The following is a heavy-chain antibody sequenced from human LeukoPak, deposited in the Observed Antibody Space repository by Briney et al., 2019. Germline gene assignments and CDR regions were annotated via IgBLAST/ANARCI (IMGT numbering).Heavy chain of an antibody. CDR3: ATDFYDIY. Sequence: GGSLRLSCAASGFTFSNNAMSWVRQAPGKGLEWVGRIRSNSDGGTIDYAAPVKGRFALSRDDSKNTVYLQMNSLQTEDTAVYYCATDFYDIYWGQGTLVTVSS. D-gene: IGHD3-22*01. CDR2: IRSNSDGGTI. V-gene: IGHV3-15*01. J-gene: IGHJ4*02. CDR1: GFTFSNNA.